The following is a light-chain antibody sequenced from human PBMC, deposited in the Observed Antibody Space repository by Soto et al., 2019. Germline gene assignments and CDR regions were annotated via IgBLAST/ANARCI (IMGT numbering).Light chain of an antibody. V-gene: IGLV2-8*01. Sequence: QSALTQPSSASGSPGESVTMSCTGTSRDVGAYVYVSWFQQHPGKAPKLLIYEVTKRPSGVHDRFSGSRSGNTASLTVSGLQVEDEADYYCSAYAGSNKLVFGGGTKVTVL. CDR2: EVT. CDR3: SAYAGSNKLV. CDR1: SRDVGAYVY. J-gene: IGLJ2*01.